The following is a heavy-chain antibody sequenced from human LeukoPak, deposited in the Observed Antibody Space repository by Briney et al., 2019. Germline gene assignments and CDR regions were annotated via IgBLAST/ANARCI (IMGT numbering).Heavy chain of an antibody. D-gene: IGHD5-18*01. CDR2: IYYSGST. J-gene: IGHJ4*02. V-gene: IGHV4-59*01. CDR3: ARVVGYSYGWVDY. Sequence: SETLSLTCTVSGGSISSYYLSWLRQPPGKGLEWIGYIYYSGSTNYNPSLKSRVTISVDTSKNQFSLKLSSVTAADTAVYYCARVVGYSYGWVDYWGQGTLVTVSS. CDR1: GGSISSYY.